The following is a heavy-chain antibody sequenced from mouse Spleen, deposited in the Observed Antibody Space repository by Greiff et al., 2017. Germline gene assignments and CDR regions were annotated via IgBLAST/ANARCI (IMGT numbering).Heavy chain of an antibody. CDR1: GFTFSDYY. CDR3: ARRNWDGGFAY. D-gene: IGHD4-1*01. J-gene: IGHJ3*01. V-gene: IGHV5-12*02. CDR2: ISNGGGST. Sequence: DVMLVESGGGLVQPGGSLKLSCATSGFTFSDYYMYWVRQTPEKRLEWVAYISNGGGSTYYPDTVKGRFTISRDNAKNTLYLQMSRLKSEDTAMYYCARRNWDGGFAYWGQGTLVTVSA.